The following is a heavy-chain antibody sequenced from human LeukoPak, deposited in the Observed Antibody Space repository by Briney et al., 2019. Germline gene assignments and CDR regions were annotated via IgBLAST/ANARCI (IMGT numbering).Heavy chain of an antibody. V-gene: IGHV1-8*01. CDR1: GYTFTSYD. D-gene: IGHD3-3*01. CDR2: MNPNSGNT. Sequence: ASVKVSCKASGYTFTSYDINWVRQATGQGLGWMGWMNPNSGNTGYAQKFQGRVTMTRNTSISTAYMELSSLRSEDTAVYYCARCLGYKGSGYYDFWSGYRADDAFDIWGQGTMVTVSS. J-gene: IGHJ3*02. CDR3: ARCLGYKGSGYYDFWSGYRADDAFDI.